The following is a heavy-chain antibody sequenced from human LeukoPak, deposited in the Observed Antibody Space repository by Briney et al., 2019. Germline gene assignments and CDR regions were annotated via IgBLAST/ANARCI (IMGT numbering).Heavy chain of an antibody. V-gene: IGHV3-7*01. CDR1: GFTFSSYW. CDR3: ARDIEAAGLFLDY. CDR2: TKYDGSEK. J-gene: IGHJ4*02. Sequence: SGGSLRLSCAASGFTFSSYWMSWVRQAPGKGLEWVANTKYDGSEKYYVDSVKGRFTISRDNAKNSLYLQMNSLRAEDTAVYYCARDIEAAGLFLDYWGQGTLVTVSS. D-gene: IGHD6-13*01.